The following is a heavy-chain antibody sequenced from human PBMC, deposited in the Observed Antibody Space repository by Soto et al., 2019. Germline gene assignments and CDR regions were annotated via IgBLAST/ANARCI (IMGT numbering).Heavy chain of an antibody. Sequence: VGSLRLSCAASGFKFSNYAMSWVRQAPGKGLEWVSLISATGGGTYYADSVKGRSTISRDNSHNTLYLQVHSLTAEDTAVYYCAKDRRAGGNSAFYFDFCGQGAQVTVSS. J-gene: IGHJ4*02. D-gene: IGHD3-16*01. CDR2: ISATGGGT. CDR1: GFKFSNYA. CDR3: AKDRRAGGNSAFYFDF. V-gene: IGHV3-23*01.